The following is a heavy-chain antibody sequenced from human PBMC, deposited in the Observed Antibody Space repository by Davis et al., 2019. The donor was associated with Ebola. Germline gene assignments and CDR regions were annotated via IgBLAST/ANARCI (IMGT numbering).Heavy chain of an antibody. Sequence: AASVKVSCKASGYTFINYGITWVRQAPGQGLEWMGWISAYNGDTNYAQKLQGRVTMTTETSTSTAYMEVGSLRSDDTAVYYCARAQFPTTSDHWGQGTLVTVSS. D-gene: IGHD1-1*01. CDR1: GYTFINYG. J-gene: IGHJ4*02. V-gene: IGHV1-18*04. CDR2: ISAYNGDT. CDR3: ARAQFPTTSDH.